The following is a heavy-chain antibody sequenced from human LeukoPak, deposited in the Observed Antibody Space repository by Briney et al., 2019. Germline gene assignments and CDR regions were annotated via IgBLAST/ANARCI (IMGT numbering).Heavy chain of an antibody. V-gene: IGHV1-18*01. D-gene: IGHD3-9*01. CDR2: ISAYNGNT. Sequence: ASVKVSCKASGYTLTSYGISWVRQAPGQGLEWMGWISAYNGNTNYAQKLQGRVTMTTDTSTSTAYMELRSLRSDDTAVYYCARGTEARYFDWLFGYWGQGTLVTVSS. J-gene: IGHJ4*02. CDR3: ARGTEARYFDWLFGY. CDR1: GYTLTSYG.